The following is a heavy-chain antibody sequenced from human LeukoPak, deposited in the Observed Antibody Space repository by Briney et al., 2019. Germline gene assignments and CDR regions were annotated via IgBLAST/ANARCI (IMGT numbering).Heavy chain of an antibody. Sequence: QPGGSLRLSCSAAGYTLSPYWIHLVRQSPGKGLVWVSRINGDGSSTTYADSVKGRFTISRDNSKNTLYLQMNILRAEDTAVYYCARASCSGSSCDTESDFWGQGTLVTVSS. D-gene: IGHD1-26*01. CDR2: INGDGSST. CDR1: GYTLSPYW. J-gene: IGHJ4*02. CDR3: ARASCSGSSCDTESDF. V-gene: IGHV3-74*01.